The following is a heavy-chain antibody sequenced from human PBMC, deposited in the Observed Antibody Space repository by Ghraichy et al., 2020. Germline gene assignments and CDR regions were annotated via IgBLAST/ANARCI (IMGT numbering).Heavy chain of an antibody. Sequence: SETLSLTCTVSGDSISRGYYYWAWIRQHPGKGLEWIGYMYYSGTTYYNPSLKSRLTISGDTSKNQFSLNLNSVTAADTAVYYCARAVGRSVAPWDAFDIWGQGTMVTVSS. CDR1: GDSISRGYYY. D-gene: IGHD2-15*01. CDR3: ARAVGRSVAPWDAFDI. V-gene: IGHV4-31*03. CDR2: MYYSGTT. J-gene: IGHJ3*02.